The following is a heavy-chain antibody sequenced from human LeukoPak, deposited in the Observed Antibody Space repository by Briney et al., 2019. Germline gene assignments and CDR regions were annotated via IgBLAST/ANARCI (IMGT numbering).Heavy chain of an antibody. CDR3: AKQGRGSSSGYFDY. CDR1: GGTFSSYA. D-gene: IGHD6-6*01. J-gene: IGHJ4*02. V-gene: IGHV1-69*05. CDR2: IIPIFGTA. Sequence: ASVKVSCKASGGTFSSYAISWVRQAPGQGLEWMGGIIPIFGTANYAQKFQGRVTITTDESTSTAYMELSSLRSEDTAVYYCAKQGRGSSSGYFDYWGQGTLVTVSS.